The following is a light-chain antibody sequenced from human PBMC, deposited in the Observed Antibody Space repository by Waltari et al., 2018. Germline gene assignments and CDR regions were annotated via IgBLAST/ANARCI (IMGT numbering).Light chain of an antibody. V-gene: IGLV2-8*01. CDR2: DIF. Sequence: QSALTQPPSASGSPGQAVPISCPATTSGGGGSHFASWYQQHPGKAPKLLLFDIFKRPSGVPDRFSGSKSGNTAFLTVSGLQAEDEADYYCSSYAGYNNVAFAGGTKLTVL. CDR3: SSYAGYNNVA. J-gene: IGLJ2*01. CDR1: TSGGGGSHF.